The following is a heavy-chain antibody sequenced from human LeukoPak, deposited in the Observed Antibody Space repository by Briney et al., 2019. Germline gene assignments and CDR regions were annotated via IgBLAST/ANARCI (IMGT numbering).Heavy chain of an antibody. J-gene: IGHJ4*02. V-gene: IGHV4-59*01. D-gene: IGHD2-15*01. Sequence: SETLSLTCTVSGGSLSSYYWSWIRQPPGKGLEWIGYIYYSGSTNYNPSLKSRVTTSVDTSKNQFSLKLSSVTSADTAVYYCARDPLGYCSGGSCYSGYFDYWGQGTLVTVSS. CDR2: IYYSGST. CDR1: GGSLSSYY. CDR3: ARDPLGYCSGGSCYSGYFDY.